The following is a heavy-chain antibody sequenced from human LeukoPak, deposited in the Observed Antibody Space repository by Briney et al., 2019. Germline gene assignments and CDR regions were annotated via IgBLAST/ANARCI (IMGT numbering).Heavy chain of an antibody. V-gene: IGHV4-39*01. J-gene: IGHJ4*02. D-gene: IGHD6-19*01. CDR3: ARLSQPWLE. CDR2: IYYSGST. Sequence: PSETLSLTCTVSGCSLSSCSYHWGWIRQPPGKGLEWIGSIYYSGSTYYNPSLRSRVTISVDTAKNQLSLQLSTMTDEDTAVYYCARLSQPWLEWGQGTLVTVSS. CDR1: GCSLSSCSYH.